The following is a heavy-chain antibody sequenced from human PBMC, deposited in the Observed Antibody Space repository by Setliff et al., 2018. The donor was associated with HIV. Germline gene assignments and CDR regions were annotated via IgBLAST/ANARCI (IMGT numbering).Heavy chain of an antibody. CDR2: ISAYNGNT. J-gene: IGHJ3*02. CDR3: ARGPDDYGGDDGAFDI. Sequence: ASVKVSCKASGYTFTSYGISWVRQAPGQGLEWMGWISAYNGNTNYAQKLQGRVTMTTDTSTSTAYMELRSLRSDDTAVYYCARGPDDYGGDDGAFDIWGQGTMVTVSS. V-gene: IGHV1-18*01. D-gene: IGHD4-17*01. CDR1: GYTFTSYG.